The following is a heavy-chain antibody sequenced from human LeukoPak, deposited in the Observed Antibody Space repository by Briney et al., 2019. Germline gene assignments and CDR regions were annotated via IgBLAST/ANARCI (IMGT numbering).Heavy chain of an antibody. CDR2: ISAYNGNT. CDR3: ARGAADRALAAVVTFFDY. J-gene: IGHJ4*02. D-gene: IGHD6-13*01. Sequence: ASVKVSCKASGYTFTSYGISWVRQAPGQGLEWMGWISAYNGNTNYAQKLQGRVTTTTDTSTSTAYMELRSLRSDDTAVYYCARGAADRALAAVVTFFDYWGQGTLVTVSS. V-gene: IGHV1-18*01. CDR1: GYTFTSYG.